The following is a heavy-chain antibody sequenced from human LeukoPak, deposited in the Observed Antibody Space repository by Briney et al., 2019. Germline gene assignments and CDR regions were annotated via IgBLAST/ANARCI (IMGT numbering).Heavy chain of an antibody. CDR3: AKNLPPYGSGSYLGYFDY. V-gene: IGHV3-23*01. D-gene: IGHD3-10*01. Sequence: GGSLRLSCAASGFTFISYAMSWVRQAPGKGLEWVSTISGSAGSAFYADSVKGRFTISRDNSRTTLYLQMNSLRDEDTAVYYCAKNLPPYGSGSYLGYFDYWGQGTLVTVSS. J-gene: IGHJ4*02. CDR2: ISGSAGSA. CDR1: GFTFISYA.